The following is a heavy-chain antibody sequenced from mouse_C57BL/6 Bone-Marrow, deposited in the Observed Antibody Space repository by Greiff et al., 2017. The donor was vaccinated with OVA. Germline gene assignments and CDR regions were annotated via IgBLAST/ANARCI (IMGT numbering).Heavy chain of an antibody. CDR3: AFYGYDGAWWYFDV. J-gene: IGHJ1*03. CDR1: GYTFTDYN. D-gene: IGHD2-2*01. CDR2: INPNNGGT. V-gene: IGHV1-18*01. Sequence: EVKLQESGPELVKPGASVKIPCKASGYTFTDYNMDWVKQSHGKSLEWIGDINPNNGGTIYNQKFKGKATLTVDKSSSTAYMELRSLTSEDTAVYYCAFYGYDGAWWYFDVWGTGTTVTVSS.